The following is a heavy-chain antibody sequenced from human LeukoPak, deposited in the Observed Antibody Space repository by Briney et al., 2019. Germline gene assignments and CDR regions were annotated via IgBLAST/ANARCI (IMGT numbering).Heavy chain of an antibody. J-gene: IGHJ3*02. D-gene: IGHD1-26*01. CDR2: ISAYNGNT. V-gene: IGHV1-18*01. Sequence: ASVKVSCKASGYTFSSYGITWARQAPGQGLEWMGWISAYNGNTKYAQKFQGRVTMATDTSTSTAYMALRSLRSDDTAVYYCARDSGSYLLNAFDIWGQGTMVTVSS. CDR3: ARDSGSYLLNAFDI. CDR1: GYTFSSYG.